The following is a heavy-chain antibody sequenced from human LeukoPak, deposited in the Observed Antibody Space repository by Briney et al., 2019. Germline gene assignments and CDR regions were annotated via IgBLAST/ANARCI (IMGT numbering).Heavy chain of an antibody. J-gene: IGHJ5*02. V-gene: IGHV4-4*07. D-gene: IGHD2-2*01. CDR1: GGSISGYY. CDR3: ARGVPAANWFDP. Sequence: SETLSLTCTVSGGSISGYYWSWIRQPAGKGLEWLGRTSTSGSTSYNPSLKSRVTMSLDTSKNQFSLKVRSVTAADTAVYYCARGVPAANWFDPWGQGTLVTVSS. CDR2: TSTSGST.